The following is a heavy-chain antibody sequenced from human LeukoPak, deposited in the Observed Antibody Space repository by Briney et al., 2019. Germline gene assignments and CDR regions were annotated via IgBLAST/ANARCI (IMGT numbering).Heavy chain of an antibody. CDR1: GFTFSDHY. D-gene: IGHD2-2*01. Sequence: GGSLRLSCEASGFTFSDHYMDWVRQAPGKGLEWVCRIKNKANSYTTEYAASVKGRFTVSREDSKNALYLQMNSLKTEDTAVYYCTREGRYCSSTSCYVCLDFWGQGALVSVSS. CDR3: TREGRYCSSTSCYVCLDF. V-gene: IGHV3-72*01. CDR2: IKNKANSYTT. J-gene: IGHJ4*02.